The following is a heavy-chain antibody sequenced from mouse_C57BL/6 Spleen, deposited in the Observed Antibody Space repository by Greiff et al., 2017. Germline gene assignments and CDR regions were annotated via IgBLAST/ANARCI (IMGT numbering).Heavy chain of an antibody. CDR3: ASDYYGSSYGWYFDV. D-gene: IGHD1-1*01. Sequence: EVKLMESGGGLVKPGGSLKLSCAASGFTFSDYGMHWVSQAPEQGLEWVAYISSGSSTSYYAETVKGRITMSRDNAKNTLFLQMTSLRSEDTAMYYCASDYYGSSYGWYFDVWGTGTTVTVSS. J-gene: IGHJ1*03. CDR1: GFTFSDYG. V-gene: IGHV5-17*01. CDR2: ISSGSSTS.